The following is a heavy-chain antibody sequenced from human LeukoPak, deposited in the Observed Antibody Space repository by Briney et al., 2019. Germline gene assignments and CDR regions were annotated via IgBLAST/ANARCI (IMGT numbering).Heavy chain of an antibody. CDR3: ARDLKGGMYYDFWSVSQTRLNWFDP. D-gene: IGHD3-3*01. Sequence: GASVKVSCKASGYTFTGYYMHWVRQAPGQGLERMGWINPNSGGTNYAQKFQGRVTITRDTSISTAYMEMRRLRSDDTAVYYCARDLKGGMYYDFWSVSQTRLNWFDPWGQGTLVTVSS. V-gene: IGHV1-2*02. CDR1: GYTFTGYY. J-gene: IGHJ5*02. CDR2: INPNSGGT.